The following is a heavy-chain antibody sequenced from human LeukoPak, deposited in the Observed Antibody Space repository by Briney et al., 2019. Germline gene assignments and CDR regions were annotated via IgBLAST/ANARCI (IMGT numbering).Heavy chain of an antibody. Sequence: ASVKVSCKASGYTFTCYYMHWVRQAPGQGLEWMGWINPNSGGTNYAQKFQGRVTMTRDTSISTAYMELSRLRSDDTAVDYCARDPWYSSSSEGYNWFDPWGQGTLVTVSS. CDR2: INPNSGGT. CDR1: GYTFTCYY. V-gene: IGHV1-2*02. J-gene: IGHJ5*02. D-gene: IGHD6-6*01. CDR3: ARDPWYSSSSEGYNWFDP.